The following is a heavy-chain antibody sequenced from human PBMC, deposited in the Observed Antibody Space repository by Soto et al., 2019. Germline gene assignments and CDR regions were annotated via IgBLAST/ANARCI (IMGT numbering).Heavy chain of an antibody. J-gene: IGHJ4*02. CDR1: GYTFTSYT. CDR2: INAGNGNT. CDR3: AGEGRYGDYAGY. Sequence: QVQFVQSGAEVKKPGASVKVSCKASGYTFTSYTMHWVRQAPGQRLEWMGWINAGNGNTKYSQKFQDRVTITRDTSASTVYMGLRSLRSEDTALYYWAGEGRYGDYAGYWGQGTLVTVSS. V-gene: IGHV1-3*01. D-gene: IGHD4-17*01.